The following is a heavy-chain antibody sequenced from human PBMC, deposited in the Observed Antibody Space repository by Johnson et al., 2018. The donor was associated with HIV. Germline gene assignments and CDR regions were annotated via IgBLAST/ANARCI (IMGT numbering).Heavy chain of an antibody. V-gene: IGHV3-9*01. CDR2: ISWNSGSI. Sequence: VQLVESGGGLVQPGRSLRLSCAASGFTFDDYAMHWVRQAPGKGLEWVSGISWNSGSIGYADSVKGRFTISRDNAKNTLYLQMNSLSAEDTAVYYCAKDTGGNSGSDAFDIWGQGTMVTVSS. J-gene: IGHJ3*02. CDR1: GFTFDDYA. D-gene: IGHD4-23*01. CDR3: AKDTGGNSGSDAFDI.